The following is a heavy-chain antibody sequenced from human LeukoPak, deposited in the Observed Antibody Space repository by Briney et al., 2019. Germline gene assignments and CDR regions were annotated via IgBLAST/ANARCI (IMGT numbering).Heavy chain of an antibody. D-gene: IGHD2-2*01. V-gene: IGHV1-69*13. CDR3: ASRYCSSTSCSMGADY. Sequence: SVKVSCKASGGTFSSYATSWVRQAPGQGLEWMGGIIPIFGTANYAQKFQGRVTITADESTSTAYMELSSLRSEDTAVYYCASRYCSSTSCSMGADYWGQGTLVTVSS. CDR2: IIPIFGTA. CDR1: GGTFSSYA. J-gene: IGHJ4*02.